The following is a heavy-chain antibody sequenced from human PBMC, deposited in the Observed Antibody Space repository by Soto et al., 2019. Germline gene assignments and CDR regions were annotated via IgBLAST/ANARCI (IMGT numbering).Heavy chain of an antibody. V-gene: IGHV3-23*01. CDR3: ATVHYGSGSYDAFDI. J-gene: IGHJ3*02. D-gene: IGHD3-10*01. CDR2: ISGSGGST. CDR1: GVTLSGYA. Sequence: GGALRLSGAASGVTLSGYAMTWVRPAPGKGLEGVSAISGSGGSTYYADSLKARFTISRDNSKNTLYLQMNSLRPEDTAVYYCATVHYGSGSYDAFDIWGQGTMVTVSS.